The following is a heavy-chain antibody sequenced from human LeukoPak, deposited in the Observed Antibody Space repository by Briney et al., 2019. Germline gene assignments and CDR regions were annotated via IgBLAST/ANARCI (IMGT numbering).Heavy chain of an antibody. CDR3: ARGVLYDSSGYYTGFDY. CDR1: GFTFSSYA. CDR2: ISSNGGST. D-gene: IGHD3-22*01. J-gene: IGHJ4*02. Sequence: QPGGSPRLSCSASGFTFSSYAMHWVRQAPGKGLGYVSAISSNGGSTYYADSVKGRFTISRDNSKNTLYLQMNSLRAEDTAGYYCARGVLYDSSGYYTGFDYWGQGTLVTVSS. V-gene: IGHV3-64*04.